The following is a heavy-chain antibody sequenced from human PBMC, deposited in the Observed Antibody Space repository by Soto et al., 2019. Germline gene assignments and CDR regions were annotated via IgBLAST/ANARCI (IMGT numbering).Heavy chain of an antibody. CDR1: GFTFSSYG. CDR2: IWYDGSNK. J-gene: IGHJ6*02. CDR3: AREAGTTRYYGMDV. V-gene: IGHV3-33*01. Sequence: QVQLVESGGGVVQPGRSLRLSCAASGFTFSSYGMHWVRQAPGKGLEWVAVIWYDGSNKYYADSVKGRFTISRDNSKNTLYLQMNSLRAEDTAVYYCAREAGTTRYYGMDVWGQRTTVTVSS. D-gene: IGHD1-7*01.